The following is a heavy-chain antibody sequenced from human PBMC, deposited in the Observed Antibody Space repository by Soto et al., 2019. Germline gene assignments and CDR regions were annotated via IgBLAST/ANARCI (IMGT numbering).Heavy chain of an antibody. D-gene: IGHD4-17*01. J-gene: IGHJ6*02. Sequence: QVRLEESGPGLVKPSETLSLICSVSGGSVNNADYFWSWIRHHPENGLEWIGYIHYSGSTRYNPSFKTRATLSIDTSKNQFSLRLNSVTVADTAVYFCARDADYGGSRGGMDVWGRGTTVTVSS. CDR2: IHYSGST. CDR1: GGSVNNADYF. CDR3: ARDADYGGSRGGMDV. V-gene: IGHV4-31*03.